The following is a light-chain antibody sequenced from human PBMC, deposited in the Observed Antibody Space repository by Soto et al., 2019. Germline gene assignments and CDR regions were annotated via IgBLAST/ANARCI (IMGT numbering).Light chain of an antibody. CDR2: SAS. CDR1: QNLGTLY. CDR3: QQYAVSPRP. Sequence: IGLKKSPGTLSLSPGDRRTLSCRASQNLGTLYLAWFQQKSGQAPRLLIYSASRRATGIPDRFTGSGSGTDFTLTINRVEPEDFAVYFCQQYAVSPRPFGQ. V-gene: IGKV3-20*01. J-gene: IGKJ1*01.